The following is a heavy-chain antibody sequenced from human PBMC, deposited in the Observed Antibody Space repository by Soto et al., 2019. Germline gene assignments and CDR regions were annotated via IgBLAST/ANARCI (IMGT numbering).Heavy chain of an antibody. Sequence: GGSLRLSCAASGFTFSSYAMSWVRQAPGKGLEWVSAISGSGGSTYYADSVKGRFTISRDNSKNTLYLQMNSLRAEDTAVYYCAKDRGEAVENCTNGVCYPLVIHQYYGMDVWGQGTTVTVSS. J-gene: IGHJ6*02. V-gene: IGHV3-23*01. D-gene: IGHD2-8*01. CDR3: AKDRGEAVENCTNGVCYPLVIHQYYGMDV. CDR1: GFTFSSYA. CDR2: ISGSGGST.